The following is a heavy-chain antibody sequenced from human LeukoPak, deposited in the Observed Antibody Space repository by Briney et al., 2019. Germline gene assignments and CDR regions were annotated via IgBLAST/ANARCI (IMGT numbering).Heavy chain of an antibody. CDR3: AKGHYGIVAYFDY. V-gene: IGHV3-9*01. D-gene: IGHD2-15*01. J-gene: IGHJ4*02. Sequence: SLRLPCAASGFTFDDYAMHWVRQAPGKGLEWVSGISWNSGSIGYADSVKGRFTISRDNAKNSLYLQMNSLRAEDTALYYCAKGHYGIVAYFDYWGQGALVTVSS. CDR2: ISWNSGSI. CDR1: GFTFDDYA.